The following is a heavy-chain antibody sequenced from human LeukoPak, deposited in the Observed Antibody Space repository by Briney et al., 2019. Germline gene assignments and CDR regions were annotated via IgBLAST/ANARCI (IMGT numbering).Heavy chain of an antibody. CDR3: ARGRSTSSWYYFDY. CDR2: INTDGSSR. J-gene: IGHJ4*02. Sequence: GGPLRLSCAASGFTFSSYWMHWVRQAPGKGLVWVSRINTDGSSRTYADSVKGRFTVSRDNAKNTLYLQMDSLRADDTAVYYCARGRSTSSWYYFDYWGQGILVTVSS. V-gene: IGHV3-74*01. CDR1: GFTFSSYW. D-gene: IGHD6-13*01.